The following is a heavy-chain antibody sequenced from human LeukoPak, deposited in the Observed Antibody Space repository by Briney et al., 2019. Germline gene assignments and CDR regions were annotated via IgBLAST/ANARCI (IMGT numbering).Heavy chain of an antibody. D-gene: IGHD6-19*01. J-gene: IGHJ4*02. CDR3: ARGGPQYSSGDYFDY. V-gene: IGHV3-30-3*01. CDR1: GFTFSSYA. Sequence: GGSLRLSCAASGFTFSSYAMHWVRQAPGKGLEWVAVISYDGSNKYYADSVKGRFTISRDNSKNTLYLQMNSLGAGDTAVYYCARGGPQYSSGDYFDYWGQGTLVTVSS. CDR2: ISYDGSNK.